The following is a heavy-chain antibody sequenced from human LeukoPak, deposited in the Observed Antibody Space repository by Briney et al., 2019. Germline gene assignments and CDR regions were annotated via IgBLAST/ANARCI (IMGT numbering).Heavy chain of an antibody. Sequence: ASVKVSCKASGYPFTGYYILWVRQAPGQGLECVGWINPHSGVTTYAQDFQGRVTMTRDTSISTAYLELSGLKSDDTAVYYCARNYGSGDFDLWGQGTLVTVSS. CDR1: GYPFTGYY. D-gene: IGHD3-10*01. CDR3: ARNYGSGDFDL. CDR2: INPHSGVT. V-gene: IGHV1-2*02. J-gene: IGHJ4*02.